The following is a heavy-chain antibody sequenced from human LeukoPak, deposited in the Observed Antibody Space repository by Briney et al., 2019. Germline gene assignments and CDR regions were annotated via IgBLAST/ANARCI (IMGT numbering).Heavy chain of an antibody. CDR3: ARGMHSGYERGLYYYYYMDV. CDR2: IYYSGST. Sequence: SETLSLTCSVSGYSISSGYYWGWIRQPPGKGLEWIGSIYYSGSTYYNPSLKSRVTISVDTSKNQFSLKLSSVTAADTAVYYCARGMHSGYERGLYYYYYMDVWGKGTTVTISS. D-gene: IGHD5-12*01. V-gene: IGHV4-38-2*02. J-gene: IGHJ6*03. CDR1: GYSISSGYY.